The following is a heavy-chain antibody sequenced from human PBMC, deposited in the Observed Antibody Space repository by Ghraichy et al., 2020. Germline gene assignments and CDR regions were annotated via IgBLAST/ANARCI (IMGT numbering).Heavy chain of an antibody. CDR2: ISWNSGSI. J-gene: IGHJ4*02. V-gene: IGHV3-9*01. CDR1: GFTFDDYA. CDR3: AKDVKSGGFDWFPIDY. Sequence: GGSLRLSCAASGFTFDDYAMHWVRQAPGKGLEWVSGISWNSGSIGYADSVKGRFTISRDNAKNSLYLQMNSLRAEDTALYYCAKDVKSGGFDWFPIDYWGQGTLVTVSS. D-gene: IGHD3-9*01.